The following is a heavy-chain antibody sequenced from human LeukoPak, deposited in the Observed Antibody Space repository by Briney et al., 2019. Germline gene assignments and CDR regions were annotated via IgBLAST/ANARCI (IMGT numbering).Heavy chain of an antibody. CDR1: GFTFTSYA. Sequence: GGTLRLSCAASGFTFTSYAMNWVRQAPGKGLEWVSAISGSGGNTYYADSVKGRFTISRDNSKNTLYLQMNSLRAEDTAVYYCAKTPGYYDYVDFWGQGTLVTVSS. V-gene: IGHV3-23*01. J-gene: IGHJ4*02. CDR2: ISGSGGNT. CDR3: AKTPGYYDYVDF. D-gene: IGHD3-16*01.